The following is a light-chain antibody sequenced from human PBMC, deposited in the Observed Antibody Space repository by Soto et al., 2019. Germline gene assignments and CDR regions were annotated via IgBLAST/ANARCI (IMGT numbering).Light chain of an antibody. CDR1: QDIGTF. Sequence: DFQMTQSPSSLSASVGDRVTISCRASQDIGTFLNWYQQKPGKPPNLLIYAASNLLSGVSSRFSGSGSGTDFTLTIRSLQPEDFATYYCQQSYSTPPITFGPGTKVDMK. V-gene: IGKV1-39*01. CDR2: AAS. CDR3: QQSYSTPPIT. J-gene: IGKJ3*01.